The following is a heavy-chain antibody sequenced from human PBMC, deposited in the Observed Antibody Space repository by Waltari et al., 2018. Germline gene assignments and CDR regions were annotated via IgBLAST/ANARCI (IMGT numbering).Heavy chain of an antibody. V-gene: IGHV3-33*01. CDR1: GFTFRSCS. CDR2: IWYDGSNK. Sequence: QVQLVASGGGVVQPGRSLTLSCAASGFTFRSCSMHWARQAPGKGLEGVAVIWYDGSNKYYADSVKGRFTISRDNSKNTLYLQMNSLRAEDTAVYYCARDPLDYVFGMDVWGQGTTVTVSS. J-gene: IGHJ6*02. CDR3: ARDPLDYVFGMDV.